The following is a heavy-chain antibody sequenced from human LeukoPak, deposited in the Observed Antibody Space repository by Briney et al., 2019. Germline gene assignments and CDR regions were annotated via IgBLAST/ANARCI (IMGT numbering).Heavy chain of an antibody. J-gene: IGHJ2*01. Sequence: PGRSLRLSCAASGFTFDDYAMHWVRQAPGKGLEWVSGISWNSGSIGYADPVKGRFTISRDNAKNSLYLQMNSLRAEDTALYYCAKDRDTVSHWYFDLWGRGTLVTVSS. CDR2: ISWNSGSI. V-gene: IGHV3-9*01. CDR3: AKDRDTVSHWYFDL. D-gene: IGHD4-17*01. CDR1: GFTFDDYA.